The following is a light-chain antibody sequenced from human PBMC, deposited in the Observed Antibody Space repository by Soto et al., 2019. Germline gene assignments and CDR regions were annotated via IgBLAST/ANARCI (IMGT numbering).Light chain of an antibody. J-gene: IGLJ2*01. Sequence: QSALTQPASVSGTPGQSITISCTGTSSDVGSYNLVSWYQQHPGKARKLMIYEGSKRPSGVSNRFSGSKSGNTASLTISGLQAEDEADYYCCSYEGSQVFGGGTKLTVL. CDR1: SSDVGSYNL. CDR3: CSYEGSQV. V-gene: IGLV2-23*01. CDR2: EGS.